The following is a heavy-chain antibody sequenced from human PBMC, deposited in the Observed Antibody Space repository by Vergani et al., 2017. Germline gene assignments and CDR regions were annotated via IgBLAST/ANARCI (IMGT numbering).Heavy chain of an antibody. CDR1: GGSISSSS. D-gene: IGHD2-2*01. V-gene: IGHV3-21*01. Sequence: VQLQESGPGLVKPSETLSLTCTVSGGSISSSSYYWGWIRQPPGKGLEWVSAISGSGGSTYYADSVKGRFTISRDNAKNSLYLQMNSLRAEDTAVYYCARDFSSPAGVFDPWGQGTLVTVSS. CDR3: ARDFSSPAGVFDP. J-gene: IGHJ5*02. CDR2: ISGSGGST.